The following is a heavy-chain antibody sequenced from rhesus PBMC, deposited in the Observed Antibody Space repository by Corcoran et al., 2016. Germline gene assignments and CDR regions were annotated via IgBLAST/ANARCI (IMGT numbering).Heavy chain of an antibody. CDR1: GYSISSNY. D-gene: IGHD5-12*01. CDR3: ARGSFRNDFDF. CDR2: IYGNSGST. Sequence: QVQLQESGPGLVKPSETLSLTCAVSGYSISSNYWSWIRQPPGKGLEWIEYIYGNSGSTYYNPSLKVRVPMLHDTSKNRFCLKLSSVTAADTAVYYCARGSFRNDFDFWGRGLRVTVSS. J-gene: IGHJ3*01. V-gene: IGHV4S7*01.